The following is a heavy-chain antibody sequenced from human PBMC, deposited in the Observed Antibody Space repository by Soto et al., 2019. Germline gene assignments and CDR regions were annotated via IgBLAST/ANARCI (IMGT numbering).Heavy chain of an antibody. D-gene: IGHD1-26*01. CDR1: GGTFSSYA. J-gene: IGHJ6*02. Sequence: ASVKVSCKASGGTFSSYAMSWVRQAPGQGLEWMGGIIPIFGTANYAQKFQGRVTITADESTSTAYMELSSLRSEDTAVYYCAREGIVGATYYYYGMDVWGQVPTVTVSS. CDR2: IIPIFGTA. CDR3: AREGIVGATYYYYGMDV. V-gene: IGHV1-69*13.